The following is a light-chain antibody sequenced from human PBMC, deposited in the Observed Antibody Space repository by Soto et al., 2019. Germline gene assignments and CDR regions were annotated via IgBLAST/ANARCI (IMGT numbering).Light chain of an antibody. CDR1: SSDVGGYNY. Sequence: QSALTQPASVSGSPGQSITISCTGTSSDVGGYNYVSWYQQHPGNAPKLMIYDVRNRPSGVCNRFSGSKSGNTASLTISGLQADDEDAHYCSSYTTSSSSDVFGAGTKLTVL. J-gene: IGLJ1*01. CDR3: SSYTTSSSSDV. V-gene: IGLV2-14*01. CDR2: DVR.